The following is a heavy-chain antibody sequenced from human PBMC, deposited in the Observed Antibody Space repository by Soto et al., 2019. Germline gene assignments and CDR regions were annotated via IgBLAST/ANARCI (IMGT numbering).Heavy chain of an antibody. Sequence: EVQLLETGGGSVHVGGSLRLSCAVSGFNLRNYEMNWVRQVPGKGLEWISKISGGNNNIYYADSVQGRFTISRDNANNVLFLQMNSLRAEDTATYHCATEELCGADCYFFKHWGQGTLVTVSS. V-gene: IGHV3-48*03. CDR2: ISGGNNNI. D-gene: IGHD2-21*02. J-gene: IGHJ4*02. CDR3: ATEELCGADCYFFKH. CDR1: GFNLRNYE.